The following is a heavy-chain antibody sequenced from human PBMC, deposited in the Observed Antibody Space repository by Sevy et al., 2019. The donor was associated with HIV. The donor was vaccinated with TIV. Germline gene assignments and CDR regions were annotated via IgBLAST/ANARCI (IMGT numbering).Heavy chain of an antibody. V-gene: IGHV4-34*01. CDR2: INHSGST. Sequence: SETLSLTCPVYGGSFSGYYWSWIRQPPGKGLEWIGEINHSGSTNYNPSLKSRVTISVDTSKNQFSLKLSSVTAADTALYYCARHCSGTSCSHAFDIWGQGTMVTVSS. CDR1: GGSFSGYY. J-gene: IGHJ3*02. D-gene: IGHD2-2*01. CDR3: ARHCSGTSCSHAFDI.